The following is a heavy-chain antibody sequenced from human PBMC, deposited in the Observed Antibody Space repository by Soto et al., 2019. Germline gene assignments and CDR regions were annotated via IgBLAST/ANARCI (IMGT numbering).Heavy chain of an antibody. CDR3: ARVVSLSGGYKGYWYFDL. D-gene: IGHD5-12*01. Sequence: PSETLSLTCTVSGGSISSGGYYWSWIRQHPGKGLEWIGYIYYSGSTYYNPSLKSRVTISVDTSKNQFSLKLSSVTAADTAVYYCARVVSLSGGYKGYWYFDLWGRGTLVTVSS. V-gene: IGHV4-61*08. J-gene: IGHJ2*01. CDR2: IYYSGST. CDR1: GGSISSGGYY.